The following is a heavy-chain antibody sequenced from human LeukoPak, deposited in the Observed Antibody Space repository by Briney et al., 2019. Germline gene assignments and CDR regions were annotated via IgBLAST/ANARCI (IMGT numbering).Heavy chain of an antibody. V-gene: IGHV4-39*01. J-gene: IGHJ3*02. CDR3: ARQGGYCTTGSCYSRANAFDM. CDR2: IYQSGVA. CDR1: GGSVSSRNYY. D-gene: IGHD2-15*01. Sequence: PSETLSLTCNVSGGSVSSRNYYWAWIRQPPGRGPEWMGSIYQSGVAHYNPSRRSRVTISVDKSTNQFSLKLSSVTAADTALYYCARQGGYCTTGSCYSRANAFDMWGQGILVTVSS.